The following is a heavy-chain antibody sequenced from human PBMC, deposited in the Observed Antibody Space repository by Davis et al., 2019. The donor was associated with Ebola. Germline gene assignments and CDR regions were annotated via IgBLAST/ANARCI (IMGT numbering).Heavy chain of an antibody. CDR1: GFTFSSYA. CDR3: AQGWSRYYFDY. D-gene: IGHD2-15*01. J-gene: IGHJ4*02. CDR2: ISSNGGST. V-gene: IGHV3-64*04. Sequence: GGSLRLSCSASGFTFSSYAMHWVRQAPGKGLEYVSAISSNGGSTYYADSVKGRFTISRHNSKNTLYLQMNSLRAEDTAVYYCAQGWSRYYFDYWGQGTLVTVSS.